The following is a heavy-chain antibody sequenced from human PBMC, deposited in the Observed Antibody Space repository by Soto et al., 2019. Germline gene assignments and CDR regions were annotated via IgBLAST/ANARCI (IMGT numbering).Heavy chain of an antibody. CDR1: RDSISSGGYY. D-gene: IGHD5-18*01. V-gene: IGHV4-31*02. J-gene: IGHJ4*02. Sequence: PXXTLSLNCTVSRDSISSGGYYWSCLRQHTGKGLEWIGYIYYSGSTFYTPSLKSRVTISVETSKNQFSLNLSSVTAEDTAVYYCARKKGYSYGPHYFDYWGQGTLVTVSS. CDR3: ARKKGYSYGPHYFDY. CDR2: IYYSGST.